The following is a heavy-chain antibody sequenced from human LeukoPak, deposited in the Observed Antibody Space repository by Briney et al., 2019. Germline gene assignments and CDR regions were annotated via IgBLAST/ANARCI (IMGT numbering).Heavy chain of an antibody. CDR1: GFTFSGSD. CDR2: ISYDGGKK. J-gene: IGHJ4*02. D-gene: IGHD6-25*01. V-gene: IGHV3-30*18. Sequence: PGTSLRLSCAASGFTFSGSDMHWVRQAPGKGLEWVATISYDGGKKNYAAAVQGRFTVSRDNPVNTLNLQMNSLRVEDTALYYCAKDGQAAGEYYFDYWGQGTLVTVSS. CDR3: AKDGQAAGEYYFDY.